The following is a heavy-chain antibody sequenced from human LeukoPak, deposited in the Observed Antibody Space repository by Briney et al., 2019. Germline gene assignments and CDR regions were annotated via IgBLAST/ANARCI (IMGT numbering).Heavy chain of an antibody. D-gene: IGHD6-13*01. CDR2: IYYSGST. Sequence: PSETLSLTCTVSGGSISSYYWSWIRQPPGKGLEWIGYIYYSGSTNYNPSLKSRVTISVDTSKNQFSLKLSSVTAADTAVYYCARRGRGSSWYDYWGQGTPVTVSS. CDR3: ARRGRGSSWYDY. V-gene: IGHV4-59*08. CDR1: GGSISSYY. J-gene: IGHJ4*02.